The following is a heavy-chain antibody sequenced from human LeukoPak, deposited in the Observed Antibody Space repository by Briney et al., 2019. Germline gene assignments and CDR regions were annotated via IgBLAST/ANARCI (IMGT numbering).Heavy chain of an antibody. CDR3: ARDIDFWSGYSWASHDAFDI. V-gene: IGHV3-21*01. D-gene: IGHD3-3*01. Sequence: GGSLRLSCAASGFTFSSYSMNWVRQAPGKGLEWVSSISSSSSYIYYADSVKGRFTISRDNAKNSLYLQMNSLRAEDTAVYYCARDIDFWSGYSWASHDAFDIWGQGTVVTVSS. J-gene: IGHJ3*02. CDR1: GFTFSSYS. CDR2: ISSSSSYI.